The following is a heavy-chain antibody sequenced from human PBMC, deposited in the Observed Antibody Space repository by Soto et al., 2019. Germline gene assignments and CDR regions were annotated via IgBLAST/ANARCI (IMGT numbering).Heavy chain of an antibody. CDR2: IYHSGST. V-gene: IGHV4-4*02. Sequence: ASETLSLTCAVSGGSISGSNWWSWVRQPPGKGLEWIGEIYHSGSTNYNPSLKSRVTISVDKSKNQFSLKLSSVTAADTAVYYCASSYYSNSNFDYWGQGTLVTVSS. CDR3: ASSYYSNSNFDY. D-gene: IGHD4-4*01. J-gene: IGHJ4*02. CDR1: GGSISGSNW.